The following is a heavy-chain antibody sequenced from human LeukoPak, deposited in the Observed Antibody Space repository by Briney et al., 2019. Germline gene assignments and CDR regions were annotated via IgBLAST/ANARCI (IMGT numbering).Heavy chain of an antibody. D-gene: IGHD4-17*01. Sequence: GGSLRLSCAASGFTFSSYSMNWVRQAPGKGLEWVSYISSSSSTIYYADSVKGRFTISRDNSKNTLYLQMNSLRAEDTAVYYCAKMDYGDYIDYWGQGTLVTVSS. CDR2: ISSSSSTI. J-gene: IGHJ4*02. CDR3: AKMDYGDYIDY. CDR1: GFTFSSYS. V-gene: IGHV3-48*01.